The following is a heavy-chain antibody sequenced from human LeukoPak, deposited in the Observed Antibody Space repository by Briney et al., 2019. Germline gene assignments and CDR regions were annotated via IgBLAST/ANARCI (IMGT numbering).Heavy chain of an antibody. J-gene: IGHJ4*02. D-gene: IGHD3-9*01. Sequence: ASVKVSCKASGGTFSSYAISWVRQAPGQGLEWMGGIIPIFGTANYAQKFQGRVTITADESTSTVYMELTSLIYDDTAVYYCARDDDWGPDYWGQGTLVTVSS. CDR1: GGTFSSYA. CDR2: IIPIFGTA. V-gene: IGHV1-69*13. CDR3: ARDDDWGPDY.